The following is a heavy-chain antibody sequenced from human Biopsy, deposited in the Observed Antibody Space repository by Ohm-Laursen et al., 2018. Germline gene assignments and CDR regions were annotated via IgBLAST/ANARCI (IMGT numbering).Heavy chain of an antibody. CDR2: IYSGGNT. D-gene: IGHD6-19*01. V-gene: IGHV4-61*01. CDR3: ARGMRSSGWPYFDS. J-gene: IGHJ4*02. Sequence: SETLSLTCTVSGDSLSSGPDNWSWIRQPPGQGLEYIGFIYSGGNTNYNPSLQNRVTMSVDMPKNQFSLKLSSVTAADTAIYYCARGMRSSGWPYFDSWGQGTLVTVSS. CDR1: GDSLSSGPDN.